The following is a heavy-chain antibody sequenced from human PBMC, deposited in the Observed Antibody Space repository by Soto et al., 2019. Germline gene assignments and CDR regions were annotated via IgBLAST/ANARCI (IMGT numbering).Heavy chain of an antibody. CDR3: ARAVYYYDSSGYYYPLYYFDY. Sequence: TLSLTFTVSGGSISSGDYYWSWIRQPPGKGLEWIGYIYYSGSTYYNPSLKSRVTISVDTSKNQFSLKLSSVTAADTAVYYCARAVYYYDSSGYYYPLYYFDYWGQGTLVTVSS. CDR1: GGSISSGDYY. J-gene: IGHJ4*02. V-gene: IGHV4-30-4*01. D-gene: IGHD3-22*01. CDR2: IYYSGST.